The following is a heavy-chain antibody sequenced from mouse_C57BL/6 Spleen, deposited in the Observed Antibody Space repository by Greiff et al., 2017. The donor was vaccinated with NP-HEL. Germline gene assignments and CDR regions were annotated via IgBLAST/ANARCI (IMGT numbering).Heavy chain of an antibody. CDR1: GYTFTSYW. CDR2: IDPSDSYT. J-gene: IGHJ3*01. D-gene: IGHD2-3*01. CDR3: ARDEDGYFAY. Sequence: QVQLQQPGAELVMPGASVKLSCKASGYTFTSYWMHWVKQRPGQGLEWIGEIDPSDSYTNYNQTFKGKSTLTVDKASNTAYMQLSSLTSEDSAVYYCARDEDGYFAYWGQGTLVTVSA. V-gene: IGHV1-69*01.